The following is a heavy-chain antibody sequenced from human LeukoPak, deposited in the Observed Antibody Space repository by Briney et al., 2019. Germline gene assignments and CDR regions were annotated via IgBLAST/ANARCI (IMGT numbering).Heavy chain of an antibody. CDR1: GGSISSGGYS. CDR3: ARANGAYKSFDN. D-gene: IGHD4-17*01. J-gene: IGHJ4*02. Sequence: PSQTLSLTCAVSGGSISSGGYSWSWIRQPPGKGLQWIGYTYYSGSTNYNPSLKSRVTISVDTSKNQFSLKLSSVTAADTAVYYCARANGAYKSFDNWGRGTRVTVSS. V-gene: IGHV4-61*08. CDR2: TYYSGST.